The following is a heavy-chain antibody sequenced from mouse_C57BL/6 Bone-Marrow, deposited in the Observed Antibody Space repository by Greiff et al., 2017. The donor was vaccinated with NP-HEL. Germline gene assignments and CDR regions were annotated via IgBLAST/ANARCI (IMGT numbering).Heavy chain of an antibody. V-gene: IGHV5-6*01. Sequence: EVQVVESGGDLVKPGGSLKLSCAASGFTFSSYGMSWVRQTPDKRLEWVATISSGGSYTYYPDSVKGRFTISRDNAKNTLYLQMSSLKSEDTAMYYCARDGYYLDYWGQGTTLTVSS. D-gene: IGHD2-3*01. J-gene: IGHJ2*01. CDR1: GFTFSSYG. CDR2: ISSGGSYT. CDR3: ARDGYYLDY.